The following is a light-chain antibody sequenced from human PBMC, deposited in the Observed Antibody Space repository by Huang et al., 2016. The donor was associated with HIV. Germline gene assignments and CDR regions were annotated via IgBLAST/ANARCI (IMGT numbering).Light chain of an antibody. CDR2: WAS. CDR1: QSLFFSSNKRSY. CDR3: QQYYHNPLT. V-gene: IGKV4-1*01. Sequence: DIVMTQSPDSLTVSLGERATINCRSSQSLFFSSNKRSYLAWYQKKPGQPPKLVISWASAPESGVPDRFSGSGSETHFTLTINSLQAEDVAVYYCQQYYHNPLTFGGGTKVEI. J-gene: IGKJ4*01.